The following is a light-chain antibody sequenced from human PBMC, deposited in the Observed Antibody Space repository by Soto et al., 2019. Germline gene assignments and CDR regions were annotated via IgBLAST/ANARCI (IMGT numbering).Light chain of an antibody. J-gene: IGKJ4*02. V-gene: IGKV1-9*01. CDR2: AAS. CDR3: QRLNGPPLT. CDR1: QGISIF. Sequence: DIQLTQSPSFLSASVGDRVTITCRASQGISIFLGWYQQRPGKAPDLLIYAASSLESGVPSRFSGSGSGTEFTLTINGLQPEDFATYYCQRLNGPPLTFGGGTKVEIK.